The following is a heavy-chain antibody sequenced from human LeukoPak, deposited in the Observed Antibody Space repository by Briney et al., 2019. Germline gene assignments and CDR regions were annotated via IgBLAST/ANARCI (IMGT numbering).Heavy chain of an antibody. J-gene: IGHJ3*02. CDR3: AAATYYYDSSGYSNDAFDI. CDR2: IVVGSGNT. D-gene: IGHD3-22*01. Sequence: AASVKVSCKASGFTFTSSAMQWVRQARGQRLEWIGWIVVGSGNTNYAQKFQERVTITRDMSTSTAYMELSSLRSEDTAVYYRAAATYYYDSSGYSNDAFDIWGQGTMVTVSS. V-gene: IGHV1-58*02. CDR1: GFTFTSSA.